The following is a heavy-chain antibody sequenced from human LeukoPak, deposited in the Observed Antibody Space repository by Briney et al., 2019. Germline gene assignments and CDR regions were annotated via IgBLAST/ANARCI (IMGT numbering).Heavy chain of an antibody. Sequence: GGSLRLSCAASRFTFSIYAMSWVRQAPGKGLEWVSYISSSSTIYYADSVKGRFTISRDNAKNSLYLQMNSLRAEDTAVYYCARDRRQWLVDTYFDYWGQGTLVTVSS. J-gene: IGHJ4*02. CDR3: ARDRRQWLVDTYFDY. D-gene: IGHD6-19*01. CDR2: ISSSSTI. CDR1: RFTFSIYA. V-gene: IGHV3-48*01.